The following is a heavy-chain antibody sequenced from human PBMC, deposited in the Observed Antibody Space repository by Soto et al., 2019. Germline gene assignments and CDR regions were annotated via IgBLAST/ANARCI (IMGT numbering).Heavy chain of an antibody. D-gene: IGHD1-20*01. Sequence: QVQLVQSGAEVKKPGSSVKVSCKASGGTFSSYAISWVRQAPGQGLEWMGGIIPIFATADYAQKFQGRVTITADESTSTAYMKLSSLRSEDTAVYYCARSITGTVSYYYGMDVWGQGTTVTVSS. CDR2: IIPIFATA. CDR3: ARSITGTVSYYYGMDV. J-gene: IGHJ6*02. V-gene: IGHV1-69*12. CDR1: GGTFSSYA.